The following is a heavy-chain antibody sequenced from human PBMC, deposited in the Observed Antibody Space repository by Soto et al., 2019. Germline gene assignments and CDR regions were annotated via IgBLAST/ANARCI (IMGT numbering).Heavy chain of an antibody. CDR3: TTESDSGYDYDY. V-gene: IGHV3-15*07. Sequence: EVQLVESGGGLVKPGGSLRLSCAASGFTFSNAWMNWVRQAPGKGLEWVGRIKSKTDGGTTDYAATVKGRFTISRNDSKNTRYLQMNNLKTGDTAVYYCTTESDSGYDYDYWCQGTLGTVSS. J-gene: IGHJ4*02. CDR1: GFTFSNAW. CDR2: IKSKTDGGTT. D-gene: IGHD5-12*01.